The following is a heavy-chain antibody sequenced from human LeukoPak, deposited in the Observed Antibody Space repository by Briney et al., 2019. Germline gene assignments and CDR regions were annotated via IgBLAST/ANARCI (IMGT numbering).Heavy chain of an antibody. V-gene: IGHV4-39*01. CDR2: IYYSGST. CDR1: GASVSNNNYY. Sequence: SETLSLTCTVSGASVSNNNYYWGWIRQSPGKGLEWIASIYYSGSTYYNPSLKSRVTISVDTSKNQFSLKLSSVTAADTALYYCAKHYMGSSYNHGLDCWGQGTLVTVSS. D-gene: IGHD3-10*01. J-gene: IGHJ4*02. CDR3: AKHYMGSSYNHGLDC.